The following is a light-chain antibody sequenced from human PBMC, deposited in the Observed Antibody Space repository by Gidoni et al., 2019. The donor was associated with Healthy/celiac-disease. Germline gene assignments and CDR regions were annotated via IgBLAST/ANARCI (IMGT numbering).Light chain of an antibody. CDR1: ALPKQY. CDR2: KDS. V-gene: IGLV3-25*03. Sequence: SYELTQPPSVSVSPGQTARITCSGDALPKQYAYWYQQKPGQAPVLVIYKDSERRSGLPERFSGSSSGTTVTLTISGVQAEDEADYYCQSADSSGTYVVFGGGTKLTVL. CDR3: QSADSSGTYVV. J-gene: IGLJ2*01.